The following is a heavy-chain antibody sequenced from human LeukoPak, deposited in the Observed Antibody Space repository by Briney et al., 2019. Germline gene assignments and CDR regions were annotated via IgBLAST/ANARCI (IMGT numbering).Heavy chain of an antibody. V-gene: IGHV1-2*02. CDR1: RYTFTGYY. Sequence: ASVKVSCKASRYTFTGYYMHWVRQAPGQGLEWMGWINPNSGGTNYAQKFQGRVTMTRDTSISTAYMELSRLRSDDTAVYYCARGRRGEDIVVVVAATANEFDPWGQGTLVTVSS. D-gene: IGHD2-15*01. CDR3: ARGRRGEDIVVVVAATANEFDP. J-gene: IGHJ5*02. CDR2: INPNSGGT.